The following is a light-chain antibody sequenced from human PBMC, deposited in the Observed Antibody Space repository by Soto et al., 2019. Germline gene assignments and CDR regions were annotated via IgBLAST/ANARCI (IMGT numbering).Light chain of an antibody. CDR3: QQRSTWPST. CDR1: QSVSSY. Sequence: EIVLTQSPATLSLSPGERAALSCRASQSVSSYLAWYQQKPGQAPRLLIYDASKRAPGIPARFTGSGSGTDCPLTISSLEPEDFAVYFCQQRSTWPSTFGGGTKVEI. CDR2: DAS. J-gene: IGKJ4*01. V-gene: IGKV3-11*01.